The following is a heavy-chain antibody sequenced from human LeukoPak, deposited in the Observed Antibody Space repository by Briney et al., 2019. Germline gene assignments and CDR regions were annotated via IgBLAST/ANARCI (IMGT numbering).Heavy chain of an antibody. J-gene: IGHJ4*02. Sequence: GASVKVSCKASGGTFSSYAISWVRQAPGQGLEWMGGIIPIFGTANYAQKFQGRVTITADKSTSTAYMELSSLRSEDTAVYYCARGRRRGGYNLGPPDYWGQGTLVTVSS. V-gene: IGHV1-69*06. CDR3: ARGRRRGGYNLGPPDY. CDR1: GGTFSSYA. CDR2: IIPIFGTA. D-gene: IGHD5-24*01.